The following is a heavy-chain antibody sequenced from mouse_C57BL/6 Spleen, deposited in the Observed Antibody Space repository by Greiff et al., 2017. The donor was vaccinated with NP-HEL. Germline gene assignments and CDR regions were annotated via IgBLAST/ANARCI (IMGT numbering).Heavy chain of an antibody. CDR1: GYTFTSYW. J-gene: IGHJ2*01. D-gene: IGHD2-4*01. Sequence: VQLQQSGAELAKPGASVKLSCKASGYTFTSYWMHWVKQRPGQGLEWIGYINPSSGYTKYNQKFKDKATLTADKSSSTAYMQLSSLTYEDSAVYYCALYDYDGLYYVDYWGQGTTLTVSS. V-gene: IGHV1-7*01. CDR3: ALYDYDGLYYVDY. CDR2: INPSSGYT.